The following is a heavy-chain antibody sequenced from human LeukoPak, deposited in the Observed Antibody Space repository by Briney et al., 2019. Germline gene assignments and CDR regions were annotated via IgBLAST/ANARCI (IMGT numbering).Heavy chain of an antibody. CDR1: GGSLSSYY. J-gene: IGHJ6*03. Sequence: SETLSLTCTVSGGSLSSYYWSWIRQPAGKGLEWIGRIYTSGSTNYNPSLKSRVTMSVDTSKNQSSLKLSSVTAADTAVYYCARAVGSGSFQTYYYYMYVWGKRTTVTVSS. V-gene: IGHV4-4*07. CDR2: IYTSGST. CDR3: ARAVGSGSFQTYYYYMYV. D-gene: IGHD3-10*01.